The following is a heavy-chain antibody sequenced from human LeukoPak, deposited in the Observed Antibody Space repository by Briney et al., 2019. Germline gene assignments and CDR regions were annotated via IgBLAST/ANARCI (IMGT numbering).Heavy chain of an antibody. J-gene: IGHJ4*02. V-gene: IGHV1-2*06. D-gene: IGHD3-3*01. CDR3: ARRPDDFGGGYYFDY. CDR2: INPNSGDT. CDR1: GYTFTGYY. Sequence: ASVKVSCKASGYTFTGYYMHWVRQAPGQGLEWMGRINPNSGDTNYAQMFQGRVTMTRDTSITTAYMELSSLRSDDTAIYYCARRPDDFGGGYYFDYWGQGTLVTVSS.